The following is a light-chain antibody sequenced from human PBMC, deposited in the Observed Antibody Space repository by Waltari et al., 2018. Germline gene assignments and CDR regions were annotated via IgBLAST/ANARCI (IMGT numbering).Light chain of an antibody. CDR1: HIGSKS. V-gene: IGLV3-21*04. Sequence: YVLTQPPSVSVDPGKTARLTCGGEHIGSKSVTWYQQKPGQAPGLVMFYDSDRPSEIPERFSGSNSGNTATLTISWVEAGDEADYHCQVWDDVTDSGVFGGGTKLTVL. J-gene: IGLJ3*02. CDR3: QVWDDVTDSGV. CDR2: YDS.